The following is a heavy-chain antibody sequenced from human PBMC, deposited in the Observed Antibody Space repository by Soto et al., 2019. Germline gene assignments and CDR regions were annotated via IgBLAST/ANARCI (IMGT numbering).Heavy chain of an antibody. J-gene: IGHJ6*02. CDR1: GGSISSYY. Sequence: SETLSLTCSVSGGSISSYYWSWIRQPPGKGLEWIGNIYYSGSTNYNPSLKSRVTISVDTSKNQFSLKLSSVTAADTAVYYCARERYYGMDVWGQGTTVTVSS. CDR3: ARERYYGMDV. CDR2: IYYSGST. V-gene: IGHV4-59*01.